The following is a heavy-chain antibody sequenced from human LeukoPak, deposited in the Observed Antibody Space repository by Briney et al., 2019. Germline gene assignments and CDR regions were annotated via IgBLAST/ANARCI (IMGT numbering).Heavy chain of an antibody. Sequence: PGWSLRLSCAASGFTFSSYAMSWVRQAPGKGLEWVSAISGSGGSTYYADSVKGRFTISRDNSKNTLYLQMNSLRAEDMALYYCAKDGGSSWYVGYFQHWGQGTLVTVSS. V-gene: IGHV3-23*01. J-gene: IGHJ1*01. D-gene: IGHD6-13*01. CDR2: ISGSGGST. CDR1: GFTFSSYA. CDR3: AKDGGSSWYVGYFQH.